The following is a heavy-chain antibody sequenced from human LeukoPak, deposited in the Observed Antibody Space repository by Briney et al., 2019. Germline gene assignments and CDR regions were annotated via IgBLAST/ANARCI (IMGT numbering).Heavy chain of an antibody. J-gene: IGHJ4*02. CDR1: GYTFTSYY. Sequence: RASVKVSCKASGYTFTSYYMHWVRQAPGQGLEWMGIINPSGGSTSYAQKFQGRVTMTRDTSTSTVYMELSSLRSEDTAVYYCARCMVRGVTSFDLDYWGQGTLVTVSS. CDR2: INPSGGST. V-gene: IGHV1-46*01. CDR3: ARCMVRGVTSFDLDY. D-gene: IGHD3-10*01.